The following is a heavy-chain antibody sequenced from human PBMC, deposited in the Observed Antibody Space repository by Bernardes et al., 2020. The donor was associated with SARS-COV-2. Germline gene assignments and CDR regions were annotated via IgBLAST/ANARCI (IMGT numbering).Heavy chain of an antibody. V-gene: IGHV3-13*01. CDR1: GFTFSSYD. CDR3: ARAPPLGFGELFPPPFDY. CDR2: IGTAGDT. Sequence: GGSLRLSCAASGFTFSSYDMHWVRQATGKGLEWVSAIGTAGDTYYPGSVKGRFTISRENAKNSLYLQMNSLRAGDTAVYYCARAPPLGFGELFPPPFDYWGQGTLVTVSS. J-gene: IGHJ4*02. D-gene: IGHD3-10*01.